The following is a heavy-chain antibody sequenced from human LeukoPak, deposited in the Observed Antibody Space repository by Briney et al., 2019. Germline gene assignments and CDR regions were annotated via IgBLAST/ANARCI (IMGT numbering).Heavy chain of an antibody. J-gene: IGHJ4*02. Sequence: GGSLRLSCTASGFTFGDYAMSWVRQAPGKGLEWVGFIRSKAYGGTTEYAASVKGRFTISRDDSKSIAYPQMNSLKTEDTAVYYCTRGSSSWYVYGYWGQGTLVTVSS. CDR2: IRSKAYGGTT. D-gene: IGHD6-13*01. CDR3: TRGSSSWYVYGY. CDR1: GFTFGDYA. V-gene: IGHV3-49*04.